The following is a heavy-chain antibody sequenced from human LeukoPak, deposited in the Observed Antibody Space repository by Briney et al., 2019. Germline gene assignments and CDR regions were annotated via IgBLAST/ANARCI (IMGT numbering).Heavy chain of an antibody. D-gene: IGHD2-21*01. CDR1: GFTVTGNY. V-gene: IGHV3-53*01. CDR3: ARAPVVVGPGVFFET. Sequence: GGSLRLSCVASGFTVTGNYMNWVRQAPGKGLEWVSTIYSSGTPYYADSVKGRFIISRDKSKNTLFLQMNSLRADDTAVYFCARAPVVVGPGVFFETWGQGTLVTVSA. J-gene: IGHJ4*02. CDR2: IYSSGTP.